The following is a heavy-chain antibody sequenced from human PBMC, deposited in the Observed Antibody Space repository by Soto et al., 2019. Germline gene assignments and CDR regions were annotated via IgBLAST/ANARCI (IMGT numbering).Heavy chain of an antibody. Sequence: SETLSLTCAVYGGSFSGYYWSWIRQPPGKGLEWIGEINHSGSTNYNPSLKSRVTISVDTSKNQFSLKLSSVTAADTAVYYCARGTSAYYYDFWSGYSSWFDPWGQGTLVTVSS. J-gene: IGHJ5*02. CDR3: ARGTSAYYYDFWSGYSSWFDP. CDR1: GGSFSGYY. CDR2: INHSGST. D-gene: IGHD3-3*01. V-gene: IGHV4-34*01.